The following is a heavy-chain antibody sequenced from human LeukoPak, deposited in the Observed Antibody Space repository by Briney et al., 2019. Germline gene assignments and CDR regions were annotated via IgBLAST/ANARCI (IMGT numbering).Heavy chain of an antibody. CDR3: AKDYSVDYYGSGSYYYDY. CDR2: ISGSGGST. CDR1: GFTFSSYA. Sequence: GGSLRLSCAASGFTFSSYAMSWVRQAPGKGLEWVSAISGSGGSTYYADSVKGRFTISRDNSKNTLYLQMNSLRAEDTAVYYCAKDYSVDYYGSGSYYYDYWGQGTLVTVSS. D-gene: IGHD3-10*01. J-gene: IGHJ4*02. V-gene: IGHV3-23*01.